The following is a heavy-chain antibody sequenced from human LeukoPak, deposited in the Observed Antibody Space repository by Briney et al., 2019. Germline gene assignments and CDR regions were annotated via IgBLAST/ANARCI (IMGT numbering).Heavy chain of an antibody. Sequence: SETLSLTCTVSGDSIISYYWSWIRQPPGKGLEWIGYIHYSGITDYNPSLKSRVTMSVDTSKNKFSLKLSSVTAADTAVYYCAREYDGYFDFWGQGTLVTVSS. V-gene: IGHV4-59*01. CDR1: GDSIISYY. CDR2: IHYSGIT. CDR3: AREYDGYFDF. J-gene: IGHJ4*02. D-gene: IGHD3-16*01.